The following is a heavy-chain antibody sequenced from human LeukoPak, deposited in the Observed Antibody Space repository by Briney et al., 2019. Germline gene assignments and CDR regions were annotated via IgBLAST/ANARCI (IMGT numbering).Heavy chain of an antibody. J-gene: IGHJ4*02. CDR3: AKRNRDVSDFDY. D-gene: IGHD3-10*01. V-gene: IGHV3-30*18. CDR1: GFTFSSYG. Sequence: GGSLRLSCAASGFTFSSYGMHWVRQAPGKGLEWVAVISYDGSNKYYADSVKGRFTISRDNSKNTLYLQMNSLRAEDTAVYYCAKRNRDVSDFDYWGQGTLVTVSS. CDR2: ISYDGSNK.